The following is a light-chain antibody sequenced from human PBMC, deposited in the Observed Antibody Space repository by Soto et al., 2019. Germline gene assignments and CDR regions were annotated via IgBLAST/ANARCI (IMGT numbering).Light chain of an antibody. CDR1: SSDVGGYNY. CDR2: DVT. V-gene: IGLV2-14*01. Sequence: QSVLTQPASASGSPGQSITISCTGTSSDVGGYNYVSWYQQHPGKAPRFVIYDVTNRPSGVSNRFSGSKSGNTASLTISGLQAEDEADYYCSSYTTSNPRQVVSGTGTKLTVL. J-gene: IGLJ1*01. CDR3: SSYTTSNPRQVV.